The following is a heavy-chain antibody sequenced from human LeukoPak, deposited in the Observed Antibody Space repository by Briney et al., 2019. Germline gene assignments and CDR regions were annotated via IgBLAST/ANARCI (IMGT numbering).Heavy chain of an antibody. CDR3: ARGRRGYYYGSGSSHGSYYFDY. J-gene: IGHJ4*02. CDR1: GGSISSYY. Sequence: SETLSLTCTVSGGSISSYYWSWIRQPAGKGLEWIGRIYTSGSTNYNPSLKSRVTMSVDTSKNQFSLKLSSVTAADTAVYYCARGRRGYYYGSGSSHGSYYFDYWGQGTLVTVSS. CDR2: IYTSGST. V-gene: IGHV4-4*07. D-gene: IGHD3-10*01.